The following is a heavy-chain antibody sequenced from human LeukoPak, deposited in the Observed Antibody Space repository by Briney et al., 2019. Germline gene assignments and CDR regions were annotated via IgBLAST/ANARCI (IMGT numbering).Heavy chain of an antibody. CDR2: INHSGST. J-gene: IGHJ4*02. D-gene: IGHD1-26*01. CDR3: ARGYYSGSYRVDY. CDR1: GFTFSSYA. V-gene: IGHV4-34*01. Sequence: PGGSLRLSCAASGFTFSSYAMSWVRQPPGKGLEWIGEINHSGSTNYNPSLKSRVTISVDTSKNQFSLKLRSVTAADTAVYYCARGYYSGSYRVDYWGQGILVTVSS.